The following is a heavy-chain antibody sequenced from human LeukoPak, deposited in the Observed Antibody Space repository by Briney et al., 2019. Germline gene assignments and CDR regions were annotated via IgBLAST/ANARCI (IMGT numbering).Heavy chain of an antibody. CDR2: ISPSGTDI. V-gene: IGHV3-11*01. J-gene: IGHJ4*02. Sequence: GGSLRLSCAVSGFTFTDTYMTWIRQAPGKGLESLSYISPSGTDISYADSVKGRFTISRDNAKNSLYLQMNSLRAEDTAVYYCARPDSSGLFDYWGQGTLVTVSS. CDR3: ARPDSSGLFDY. CDR1: GFTFTDTY. D-gene: IGHD6-19*01.